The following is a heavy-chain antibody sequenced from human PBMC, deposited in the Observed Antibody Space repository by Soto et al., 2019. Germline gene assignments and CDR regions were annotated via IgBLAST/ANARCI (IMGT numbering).Heavy chain of an antibody. J-gene: IGHJ4*02. V-gene: IGHV3-30-3*01. CDR2: ISYDGSNT. CDR3: ARDREGFPLVGPFDY. Sequence: QVQLVESGGGVVQPGRSLRLSCAASGFTFSSYAMPWVRQAPGKGLEWVAVISYDGSNTYYADSVKGRFTISRDNSKNALYLEMNRLRGEDTAMYYCARDREGFPLVGPFDYWGQGTLVNVS. D-gene: IGHD1-26*01. CDR1: GFTFSSYA.